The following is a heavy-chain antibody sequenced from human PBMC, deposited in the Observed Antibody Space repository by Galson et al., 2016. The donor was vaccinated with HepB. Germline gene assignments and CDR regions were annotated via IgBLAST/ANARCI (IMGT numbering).Heavy chain of an antibody. Sequence: SLRLSCAASGFTFNFYWMSWVRQASGKGLEWVANIKEDGSAKYYVDSVKGRFTISRDDARNSVYLQMNSLRAEDTAVYYCARQYCSSTKCYTDVFDIWGQETMVTVSS. CDR2: IKEDGSAK. CDR1: GFTFNFYW. J-gene: IGHJ3*02. CDR3: ARQYCSSTKCYTDVFDI. D-gene: IGHD2-2*02. V-gene: IGHV3-7*01.